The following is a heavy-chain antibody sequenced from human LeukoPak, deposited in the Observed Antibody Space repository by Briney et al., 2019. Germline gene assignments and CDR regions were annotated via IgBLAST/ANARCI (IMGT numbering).Heavy chain of an antibody. J-gene: IGHJ4*02. Sequence: GGSLRLSCAASGFTFSNAWMSWVRQAPGKGLEWVSSISSRSSYIYYADSVKGRFTISRDNANNSLYLQMNSLRAEDTAVYYCAKVATVTTPVFDYWGQGTLVTVSS. V-gene: IGHV3-21*04. CDR1: GFTFSNAW. D-gene: IGHD4-17*01. CDR2: ISSRSSYI. CDR3: AKVATVTTPVFDY.